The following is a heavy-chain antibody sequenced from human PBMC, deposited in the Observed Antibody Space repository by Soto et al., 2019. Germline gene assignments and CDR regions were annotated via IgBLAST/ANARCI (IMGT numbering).Heavy chain of an antibody. V-gene: IGHV4-31*03. D-gene: IGHD3-16*01. Sequence: SETLSLTCTVSGGSISSGGYYWSWIRQHPGKGLEWIGYIYYSGSTYYNPSLKSRVTISVDTSKNQFSLKPSSVTAADTAVYYWAREGENYYYYGRDVGGKGTRVTVSS. J-gene: IGHJ6*04. CDR3: AREGENYYYYGRDV. CDR1: GGSISSGGYY. CDR2: IYYSGST.